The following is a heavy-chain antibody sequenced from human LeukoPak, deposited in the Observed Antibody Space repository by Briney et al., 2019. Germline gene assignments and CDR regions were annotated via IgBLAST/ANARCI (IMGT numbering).Heavy chain of an antibody. D-gene: IGHD3-3*01. CDR2: INPNSGGT. J-gene: IGHJ5*02. V-gene: IGHV1-2*02. CDR3: ARDGGNVLRFLEWFPTTNWFDP. CDR1: GYTFTGYY. Sequence: ASVNVSCKASGYTFTGYYMHWVRQAPGQGLEWMGWINPNSGGTNYAQKFQGRVAMTRDTSISTAYMELSRLRSDDTAVYYCARDGGNVLRFLEWFPTTNWFDPWGQGTLVTVSS.